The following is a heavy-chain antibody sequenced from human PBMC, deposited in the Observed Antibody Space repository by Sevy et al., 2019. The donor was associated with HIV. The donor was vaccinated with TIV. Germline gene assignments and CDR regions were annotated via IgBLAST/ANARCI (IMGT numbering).Heavy chain of an antibody. J-gene: IGHJ4*02. CDR1: GFTSSSYW. D-gene: IGHD5-18*01. Sequence: GGSLRLSCAASGFTSSSYWMSWVRQAPGKGLEWVANIKQDGSEKYYVDSVKGRFTISRDNAKNSLYLQMNSLRAEDTAVYYCARSREQLWFDYWGQGTLVTVSS. CDR2: IKQDGSEK. V-gene: IGHV3-7*01. CDR3: ARSREQLWFDY.